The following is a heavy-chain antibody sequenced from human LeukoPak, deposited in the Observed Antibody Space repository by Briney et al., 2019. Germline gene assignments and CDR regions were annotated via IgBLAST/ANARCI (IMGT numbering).Heavy chain of an antibody. D-gene: IGHD5-24*01. CDR1: GYTFTSYY. V-gene: IGHV1-8*02. J-gene: IGHJ4*02. Sequence: ASVKVSCKASGYTFTSYYMHWVRQAPGQGLEWMGWMNPNSGNTGYVQKFQGRVTMTRNTSISTAYMELSSLRSEDTAVYYCARVDGYNLNAIDYWGQGTLVTVSS. CDR2: MNPNSGNT. CDR3: ARVDGYNLNAIDY.